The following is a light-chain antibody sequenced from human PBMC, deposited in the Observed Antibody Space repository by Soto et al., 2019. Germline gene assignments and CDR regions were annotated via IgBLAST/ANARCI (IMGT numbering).Light chain of an antibody. J-gene: IGLJ2*01. CDR3: SSYGGSNNLL. CDR2: EVN. V-gene: IGLV2-8*01. Sequence: QSVLTQPPSASGSPGQSVTISCTGTSNDVGAYNFISWHQQHPGKAPKLMIYEVNKRPSGVPDRFSGSKSGNTASLTVSGRQAEDEADYYCSSYGGSNNLLFGGGTKLTVL. CDR1: SNDVGAYNF.